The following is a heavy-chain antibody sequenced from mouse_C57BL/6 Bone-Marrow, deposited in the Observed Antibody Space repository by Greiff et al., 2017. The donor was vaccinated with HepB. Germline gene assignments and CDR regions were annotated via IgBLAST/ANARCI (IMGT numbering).Heavy chain of an antibody. CDR1: GYTFTGSW. CDR2: ILPGSGST. J-gene: IGHJ4*01. CDR3: ARSWAKKDAMDY. D-gene: IGHD3-1*01. Sequence: VQLQQSGAELLKPGASVKLSCQATGYTFTGSWIDWVKQRPGHGLEWIGKILPGSGSTNYNETFKGKATLTVDTSSITASMQLSSLTSEDSAVYFCARSWAKKDAMDYWGQGTSVTVSS. V-gene: IGHV1-9*01.